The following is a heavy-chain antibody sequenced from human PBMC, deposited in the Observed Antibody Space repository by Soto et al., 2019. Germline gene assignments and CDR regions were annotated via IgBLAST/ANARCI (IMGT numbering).Heavy chain of an antibody. D-gene: IGHD1-1*01. Sequence: GGSLRLSCAASGFTFSTYAMSWVRQAPGKGLEWLSAIGSSGGYTYYADSVKGRFTISRDNSGNTLYLQMYSLRAEDTAVYYCARGEGEQNTTNRRIEFAYWGQGELVNVS. CDR3: ARGEGEQNTTNRRIEFAY. V-gene: IGHV3-23*01. J-gene: IGHJ4*02. CDR2: IGSSGGYT. CDR1: GFTFSTYA.